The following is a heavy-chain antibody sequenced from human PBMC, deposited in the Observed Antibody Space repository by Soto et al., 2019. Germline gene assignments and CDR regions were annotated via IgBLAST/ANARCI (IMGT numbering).Heavy chain of an antibody. D-gene: IGHD6-13*01. CDR3: AKDRATPNEYSSSWYSDY. CDR1: GFTFSSYA. CDR2: ISGSGGST. V-gene: IGHV3-23*01. J-gene: IGHJ4*02. Sequence: PGGSLRLSCAASGFTFSSYAMSWVRQAPGKGLEWVSAISGSGGSTYYADSVKGRFTISRDNSKNTLYLQMNSLRAEDTAVYYCAKDRATPNEYSSSWYSDYWGQGTLVTAPQ.